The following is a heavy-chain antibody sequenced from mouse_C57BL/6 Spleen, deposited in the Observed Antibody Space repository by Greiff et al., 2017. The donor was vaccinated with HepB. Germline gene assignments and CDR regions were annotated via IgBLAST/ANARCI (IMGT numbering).Heavy chain of an antibody. CDR3: ASSSELWLRGFDY. D-gene: IGHD2-2*01. CDR2: IYPGDGDT. CDR1: GYAFSSYW. Sequence: QVQLKESGAELVKPGASVKISCKASGYAFSSYWMNWVKQRPGKGLEWMGEIYPGDGDTNYNGKFKGKATLTADKSSSTAYMQLSSLTSEDSAVYFWASSSELWLRGFDYWGQGTLLTVSA. V-gene: IGHV1-80*01. J-gene: IGHJ3*01.